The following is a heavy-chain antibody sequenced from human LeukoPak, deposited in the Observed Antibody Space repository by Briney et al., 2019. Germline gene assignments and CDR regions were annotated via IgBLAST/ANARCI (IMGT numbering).Heavy chain of an antibody. Sequence: SETLSLTCTVSGGSISSSSYYWGWIRQPPGKGLEWIGSIYYSGSTYYNPSLKSRVTISVDTSKNQFSLKLSSVTAADTAVYYCARQGTGFWPRLVDYWGQGTLVTVSS. J-gene: IGHJ4*02. D-gene: IGHD3-3*01. V-gene: IGHV4-39*01. CDR3: ARQGTGFWPRLVDY. CDR2: IYYSGST. CDR1: GGSISSSSYY.